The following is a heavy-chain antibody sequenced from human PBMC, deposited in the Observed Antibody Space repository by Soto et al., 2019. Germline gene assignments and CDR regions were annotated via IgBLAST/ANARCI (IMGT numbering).Heavy chain of an antibody. CDR2: IYYSGST. CDR1: GGSISSSSYY. D-gene: IGHD6-19*01. CDR3: ARLIAVAGSYFDY. J-gene: IGHJ4*02. V-gene: IGHV4-39*01. Sequence: QLQLQESGPGLVKPSETLSLTCTVSGGSISSSSYYWGWIRQTPGKGLEWIGSIYYSGSTYYNPSLKSRVTRSVATSKNQFSLKLSSVTAADTAVYYCARLIAVAGSYFDYWGQGTLVTVSS.